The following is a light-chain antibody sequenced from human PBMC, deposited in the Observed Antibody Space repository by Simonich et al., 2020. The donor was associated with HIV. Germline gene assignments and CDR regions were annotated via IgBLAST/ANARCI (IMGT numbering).Light chain of an antibody. CDR3: SSYAGSNNLV. Sequence: QSAPTQPPSASGSPGQSVTISCTGTSGDVGAYNYVSWYQQHPGKAPKLMIYEVSKRPSGVPDRFSGSKSGNTASLTVSGLQAEDEADYYCSSYAGSNNLVFGGGTKLTVL. V-gene: IGLV2-8*01. CDR1: SGDVGAYNY. CDR2: EVS. J-gene: IGLJ3*02.